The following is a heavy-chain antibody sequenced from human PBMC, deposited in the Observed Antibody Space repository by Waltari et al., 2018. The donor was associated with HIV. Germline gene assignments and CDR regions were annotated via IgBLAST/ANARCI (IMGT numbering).Heavy chain of an antibody. V-gene: IGHV4-34*01. CDR3: ARGSFSEGLGFDY. CDR2: IKQSGST. Sequence: QVQLQQWGAGLLKPSETLSLTCAVYGGSFSGYYWSRIRQPPGKGLEGLWEIKQSGSTNYNPSLKSRVTISVGTSKNQFSLKLSAVTAADTAVYYCARGSFSEGLGFDYWGQGTLVTVSS. D-gene: IGHD6-19*01. J-gene: IGHJ4*02. CDR1: GGSFSGYY.